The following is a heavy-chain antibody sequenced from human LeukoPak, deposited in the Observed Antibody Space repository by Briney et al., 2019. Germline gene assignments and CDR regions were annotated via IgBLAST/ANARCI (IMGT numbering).Heavy chain of an antibody. D-gene: IGHD3-22*01. V-gene: IGHV1-46*01. CDR3: AREGPDYDSSGYPLTSP. J-gene: IGHJ4*02. CDR1: GYTFTGYY. Sequence: ASVKVSCKASGYTFTGYYMHWVRQAPGQGLEWMGIINPSGGSTSYAQKFQGRVTMTRDTSTSTVYMELSSLRSEDTAVYYCAREGPDYDSSGYPLTSPWGQGTLVTVSS. CDR2: INPSGGST.